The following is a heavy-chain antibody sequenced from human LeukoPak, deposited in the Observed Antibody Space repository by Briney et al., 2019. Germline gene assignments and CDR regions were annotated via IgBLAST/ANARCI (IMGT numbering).Heavy chain of an antibody. J-gene: IGHJ5*02. CDR3: AKGLSTVDWFDP. V-gene: IGHV3-23*01. D-gene: IGHD2/OR15-2a*01. CDR2: ISGSSGST. CDR1: GFTVSTNY. Sequence: GGSLRLSCAASGFTVSTNYMSWVRQAPGRGLEWVSTISGSSGSTYYADSVKGRFTISRDNSKNTLYLQMNSLRAEDTAVYYCAKGLSTVDWFDPWGQGTLVTVST.